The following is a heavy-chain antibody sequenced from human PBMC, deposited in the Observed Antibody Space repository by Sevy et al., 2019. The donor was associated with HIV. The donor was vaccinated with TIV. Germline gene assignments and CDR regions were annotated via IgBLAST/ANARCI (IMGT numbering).Heavy chain of an antibody. CDR3: ARDSGTVTLYYFDY. Sequence: SETLSLTCAVSGYSISSGYYWGWIRQPPGKGLEWIGSIYHSGSTYYNPSLKSRVTISVDTSKNQFSLKLSSVTAADTAVHYCARDSGTVTLYYFDYWGQGTLVTVSS. J-gene: IGHJ4*02. CDR2: IYHSGST. D-gene: IGHD4-17*01. V-gene: IGHV4-38-2*02. CDR1: GYSISSGYY.